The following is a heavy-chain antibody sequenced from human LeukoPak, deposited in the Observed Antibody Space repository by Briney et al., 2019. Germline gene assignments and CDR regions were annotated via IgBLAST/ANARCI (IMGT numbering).Heavy chain of an antibody. D-gene: IGHD5-18*01. V-gene: IGHV3-30*03. CDR3: ARSAVGTAMADY. J-gene: IGHJ4*02. Sequence: GGSLRLSCAASGFTFSSYGMHWVRQAPGKGLEWVAVISYDGSNKYYADSVKGRFTISRDNAKNSLYLQMNSLRAEDTAVYYCARSAVGTAMADYWGQGTLVTVSS. CDR1: GFTFSSYG. CDR2: ISYDGSNK.